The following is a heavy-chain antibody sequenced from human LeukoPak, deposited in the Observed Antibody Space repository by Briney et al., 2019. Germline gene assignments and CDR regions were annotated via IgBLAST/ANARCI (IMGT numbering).Heavy chain of an antibody. Sequence: GGSLRLSCAASGFTFSSYAMSWVRQAPGKGLEWVSAISGSGGSTYYADSVKGRFTISRDNSKNTPYLQMNSLRAEDTAVYYCAKDLVPAASPLAEHDYGDYSDYWGQEPLVTVSS. J-gene: IGHJ4*02. CDR1: GFTFSSYA. CDR3: AKDLVPAASPLAEHDYGDYSDY. D-gene: IGHD2-2*01. V-gene: IGHV3-23*01. CDR2: ISGSGGST.